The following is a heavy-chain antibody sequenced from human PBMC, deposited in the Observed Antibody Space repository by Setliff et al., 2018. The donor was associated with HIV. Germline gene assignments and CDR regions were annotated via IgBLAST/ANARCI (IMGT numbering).Heavy chain of an antibody. CDR2: IDPNSGNT. J-gene: IGHJ6*02. D-gene: IGHD5-18*01. CDR1: EYTSASYV. Sequence: ASVKVSCKTAEYTSASYVINWVRQAAGQGLEWMGWIDPNSGNTGYAQKFQGRVTMTRNTSISTAYMELSSLRSDDTAVYYCARARGYSYGGFDYYGMDVWGQGTTVTVSS. V-gene: IGHV1-8*01. CDR3: ARARGYSYGGFDYYGMDV.